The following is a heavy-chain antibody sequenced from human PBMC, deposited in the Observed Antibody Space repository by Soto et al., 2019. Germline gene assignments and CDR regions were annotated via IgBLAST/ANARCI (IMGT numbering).Heavy chain of an antibody. CDR3: AREVPVVMSNWFDP. J-gene: IGHJ5*02. CDR1: GYTFTSYA. D-gene: IGHD2-2*01. CDR2: INAGNGNT. V-gene: IGHV1-3*01. Sequence: QVQLVQSGAEVKEPGASVKVSCKASGYTFTSYAMHWVRQAPGQRLEWMGWINAGNGNTKYSQSFQGRVTITRDTSANTAYMELSSLRSEDTAVYYCAREVPVVMSNWFDPWGQGTLVTVSS.